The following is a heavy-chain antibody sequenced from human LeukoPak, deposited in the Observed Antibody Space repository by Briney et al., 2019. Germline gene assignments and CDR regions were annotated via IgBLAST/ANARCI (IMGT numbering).Heavy chain of an antibody. CDR2: IDWDTDK. CDR3: ARMGCGSNPNYFDY. J-gene: IGHJ4*02. V-gene: IGHV2-70*11. Sequence: SGPTLVNPTQTLTLTCTFSGFSLTTSGVCGNWIRQPPGKALEWLARIDWDTDKYYSTSLKTRLTISKDTSKNQVVLTMTNMDPVDTASYFCARMGCGSNPNYFDYWGQGILVTVSS. CDR1: GFSLTTSGVC. D-gene: IGHD1-26*01.